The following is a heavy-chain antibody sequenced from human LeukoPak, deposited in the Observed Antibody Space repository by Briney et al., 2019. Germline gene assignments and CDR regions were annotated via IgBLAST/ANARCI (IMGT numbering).Heavy chain of an antibody. CDR3: ARGGRWEQFYFSYMDV. CDR1: GFTFSSYW. J-gene: IGHJ6*03. Sequence: GGSLRLSCAASGFTFSSYWMSWVRQAPGKGLEWVSAISGSGITTYYADSVKGRFTISRDNSYNTLYLQMNSLRSEETAVYYCARGGRWEQFYFSYMDVWGKGTTVTVSS. D-gene: IGHD1-26*01. CDR2: ISGSGITT. V-gene: IGHV3-23*01.